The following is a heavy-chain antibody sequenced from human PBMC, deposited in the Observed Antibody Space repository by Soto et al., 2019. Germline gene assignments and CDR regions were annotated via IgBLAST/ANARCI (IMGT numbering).Heavy chain of an antibody. V-gene: IGHV3-33*01. Sequence: PGGSLRLSCAASGFTFSSYGMHWVRQAPGKGLEWVAVIWYDGSNKYYADSVKGRFTISRDNANNSLYLQMNRLRAEDTAVYFCARGNWNYYYGFDVWGQGTTVTVSS. CDR2: IWYDGSNK. CDR3: ARGNWNYYYGFDV. D-gene: IGHD1-20*01. J-gene: IGHJ6*02. CDR1: GFTFSSYG.